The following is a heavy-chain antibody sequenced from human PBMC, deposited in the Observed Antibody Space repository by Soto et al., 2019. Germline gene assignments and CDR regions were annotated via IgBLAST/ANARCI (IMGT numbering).Heavy chain of an antibody. CDR3: EGGWFGELGYYFDD. Sequence: QVQLVQSGAEVKKPGASVKVSCKASGYTFTSYGISWVRQDPRQGLEWMGWISAYNGNTNYAQKLQGRVTMTTDKSTSTADMEVRSMRNDDRPVYYCEGGWFGELGYYFDDWGQGTLVTVSS. D-gene: IGHD3-10*01. CDR2: ISAYNGNT. CDR1: GYTFTSYG. V-gene: IGHV1-18*01. J-gene: IGHJ4*02.